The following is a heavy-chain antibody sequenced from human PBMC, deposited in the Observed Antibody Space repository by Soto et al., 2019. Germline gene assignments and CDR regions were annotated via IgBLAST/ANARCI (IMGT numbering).Heavy chain of an antibody. Sequence: PSETLSLTCTVSGGSISSYYWSWIRQPPGKGLEWIGYTYYSGSTNYNPSLKSRVTISVDTSKNQFSLKLSSVTAADTAVYYCARYGDYFDYWGQGTLVTVSS. J-gene: IGHJ4*02. CDR2: TYYSGST. D-gene: IGHD4-17*01. V-gene: IGHV4-59*01. CDR3: ARYGDYFDY. CDR1: GGSISSYY.